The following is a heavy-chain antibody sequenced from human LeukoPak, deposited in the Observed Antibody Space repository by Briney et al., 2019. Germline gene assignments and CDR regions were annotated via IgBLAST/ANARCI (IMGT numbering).Heavy chain of an antibody. D-gene: IGHD5-18*01. Sequence: PGGSLRLSCAASGFTFSSYGIHWVRQAPGKGLEWVAFIRYDGSNKYYTDSVKGRFTISRDNAKNSLYLQMNSLRAEDTAVYYCARDRWGYSYGGDWGQGILVTVSS. CDR2: IRYDGSNK. CDR3: ARDRWGYSYGGD. CDR1: GFTFSSYG. J-gene: IGHJ4*02. V-gene: IGHV3-30*02.